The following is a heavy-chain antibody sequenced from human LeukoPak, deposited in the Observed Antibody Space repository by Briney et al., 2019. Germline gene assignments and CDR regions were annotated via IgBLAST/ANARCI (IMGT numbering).Heavy chain of an antibody. CDR3: ARDTGNMN. D-gene: IGHD1/OR15-1a*01. V-gene: IGHV3-7*01. CDR2: IKEDGSEK. Sequence: GGSLRLSCAATGFTFNRAWMSWVRQTPEKRLEFVANIKEDGSEKYYVDSVKGRFTISRDNTKNSLYLQMDSLRAEDTAVCYCARDTGNMNWGQGTLVTVSS. J-gene: IGHJ4*02. CDR1: GFTFNRAW.